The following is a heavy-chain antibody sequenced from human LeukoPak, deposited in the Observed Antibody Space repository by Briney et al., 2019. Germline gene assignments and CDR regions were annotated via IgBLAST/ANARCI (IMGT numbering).Heavy chain of an antibody. Sequence: PGGSLRLSCAASGFTFDDYTMHWVRQAPGKGLGWVSLISWDGGSTYYADSVKGRFTISRDNSKNSLYLQMNSLRTEDTALYYCAKDSREYYYDSSALGYPDYWGQGTLVTVSS. CDR3: AKDSREYYYDSSALGYPDY. CDR1: GFTFDDYT. J-gene: IGHJ4*02. CDR2: ISWDGGST. D-gene: IGHD3-22*01. V-gene: IGHV3-43*01.